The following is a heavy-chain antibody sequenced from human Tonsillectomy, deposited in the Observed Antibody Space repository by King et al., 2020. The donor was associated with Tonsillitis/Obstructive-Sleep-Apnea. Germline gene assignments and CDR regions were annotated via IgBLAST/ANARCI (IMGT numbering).Heavy chain of an antibody. J-gene: IGHJ6*03. CDR3: TSDTYYYGSGRYYYYYYMDV. D-gene: IGHD3-10*01. CDR2: IRSKAYGGTT. CDR1: GFTFGDYA. Sequence: VQLVESGGGLVQPGRSLRLSCTASGFTFGDYAMSWVRQAPGKGLEWVGFIRSKAYGGTTEYAASVKGRFTISRDDSKSIAYLQMNSLKTEDTAVYYCTSDTYYYGSGRYYYYYYMDVWGKGTTVTVSS. V-gene: IGHV3-49*04.